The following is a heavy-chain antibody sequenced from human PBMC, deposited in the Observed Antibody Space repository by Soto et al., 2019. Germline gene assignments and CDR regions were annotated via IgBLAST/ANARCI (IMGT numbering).Heavy chain of an antibody. V-gene: IGHV4-31*03. Sequence: PSETLSLTCTVSGGSISSGGYYWSWIRQHPGKGLEWIGYIYYSGSTYYNPSLKSRVTISVDTSKNQFSLKLSSVTAAETAVYYCERGKGYRSRTSCPAVAPYYYGMDVWRQGTTVTVS. CDR2: IYYSGST. CDR3: ERGKGYRSRTSCPAVAPYYYGMDV. J-gene: IGHJ6*02. D-gene: IGHD2-2*01. CDR1: GGSISSGGYY.